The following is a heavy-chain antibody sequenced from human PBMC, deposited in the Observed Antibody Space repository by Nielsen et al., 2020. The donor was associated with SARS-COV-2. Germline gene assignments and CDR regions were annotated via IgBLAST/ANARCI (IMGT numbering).Heavy chain of an antibody. CDR3: ARGPLLRYFDWLFDY. CDR1: GGSISSYY. J-gene: IGHJ4*02. D-gene: IGHD3-9*01. V-gene: IGHV4-4*07. CDR2: IYTSGST. Sequence: SETLSLTCIVSGGSISSYYWSWIRQPAGKGLEWIGRIYTSGSTNYNPSLKSRVTMSVDTSKNQFSLKLSSVTAADTALYYCARGPLLRYFDWLFDYWGQGTLVTVSS.